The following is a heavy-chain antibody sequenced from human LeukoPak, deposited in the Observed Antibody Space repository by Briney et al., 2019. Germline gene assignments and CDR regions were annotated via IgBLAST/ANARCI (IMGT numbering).Heavy chain of an antibody. Sequence: LSLTCTVSGGSISSYYWNWVRQAPGKGLEWVSYISTSGSTKYYADSVKGRFTISRDNAKNSLYLQMNSLRAEDTAVYYCARDRDPGYNDSSGYRRVNAFDIWGQGTMVTVSS. CDR1: GGSISSYY. CDR2: ISTSGSTK. V-gene: IGHV3-48*03. D-gene: IGHD3-22*01. CDR3: ARDRDPGYNDSSGYRRVNAFDI. J-gene: IGHJ3*02.